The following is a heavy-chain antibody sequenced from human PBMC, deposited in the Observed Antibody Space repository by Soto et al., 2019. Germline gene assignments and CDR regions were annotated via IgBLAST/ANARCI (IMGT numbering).Heavy chain of an antibody. Sequence: QVQLVQSGAEVKKPGSSVKVSCKASGGTFSSYPISWVRQAPGQGLEWMGVIIPIFGSVNSAQKFQGSVTITADESTCTAYMGLSSLGSEETAVYYCARPRTTGTTKGYDYWGQGTLGTVSS. D-gene: IGHD1-1*01. J-gene: IGHJ4*02. CDR2: IIPIFGSV. CDR3: ARPRTTGTTKGYDY. CDR1: GGTFSSYP. V-gene: IGHV1-69*01.